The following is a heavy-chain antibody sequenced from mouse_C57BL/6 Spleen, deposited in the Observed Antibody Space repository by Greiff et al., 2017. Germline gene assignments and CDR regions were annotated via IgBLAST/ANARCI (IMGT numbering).Heavy chain of an antibody. V-gene: IGHV1-81*01. CDR1: GYTFTSYG. J-gene: IGHJ2*01. CDR3: ASCGDDYFDY. CDR2: IYPRSGNT. Sequence: QVQLQQSGAELVRPGASVKLSCKASGYTFTSYGIRWVKQRPGQGLEWIGEIYPRSGNTYYNEKFKGKATLTADKSSSTAYMELRSLTSEDSAVYFCASCGDDYFDYWGQGTTLTVSS. D-gene: IGHD2-13*01.